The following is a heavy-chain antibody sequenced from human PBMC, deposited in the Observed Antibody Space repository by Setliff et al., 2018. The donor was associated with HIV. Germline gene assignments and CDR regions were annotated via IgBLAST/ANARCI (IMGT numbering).Heavy chain of an antibody. CDR3: AGAAAAGRPYYYYFGLDV. CDR2: IYNSAST. Sequence: KTSETLSLTCTVSGGSISSSSYYWTWIRQPPGKGLEWIGYIYNSASTSYNPSLKSRVTISVDTSKNQFSLKLSSVTAADTAVYYCAGAAAAGRPYYYYFGLDVWGQGTTVTVSS. J-gene: IGHJ6*02. V-gene: IGHV4-61*05. CDR1: GGSISSSSYY. D-gene: IGHD6-13*01.